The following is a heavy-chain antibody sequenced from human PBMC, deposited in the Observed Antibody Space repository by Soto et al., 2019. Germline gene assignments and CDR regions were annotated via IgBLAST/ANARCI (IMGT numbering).Heavy chain of an antibody. J-gene: IGHJ4*02. CDR1: GGSISSGGYY. CDR3: ARLLRYGDSYFDY. Sequence: PSETLSLTCTVSGGSISSGGYYWSWIRQHPGKGLEWIGYIYYSGSTYYNPSLKSRVTISVDTSKNQFSLKLSSVTAADTAVYNFARLLRYGDSYFDYWGQGTLVTVSS. V-gene: IGHV4-31*03. CDR2: IYYSGST. D-gene: IGHD4-17*01.